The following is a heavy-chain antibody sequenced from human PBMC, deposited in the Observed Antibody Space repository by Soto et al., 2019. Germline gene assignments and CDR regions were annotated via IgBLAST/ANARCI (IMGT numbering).Heavy chain of an antibody. CDR3: ARAPTASAPFVF. V-gene: IGHV1-69*02. J-gene: IGHJ4*02. D-gene: IGHD2-21*02. CDR2: IIPVLNIA. Sequence: QVQLVQSGAEMKRPESSVKVSCEASGGPFTNYTLSWVRQAPGQGLEWMGWIIPVLNIAKYAQKFQDRINITAYRSTNTAYLEVSSLRSEDTAIYFGARAPTASAPFVFWGQGTLVTVSS. CDR1: GGPFTNYT.